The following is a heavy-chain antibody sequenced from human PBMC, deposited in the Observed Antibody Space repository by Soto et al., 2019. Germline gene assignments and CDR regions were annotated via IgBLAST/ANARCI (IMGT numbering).Heavy chain of an antibody. CDR3: AAGGSWARLDN. V-gene: IGHV1-69*01. J-gene: IGHJ4*02. D-gene: IGHD6-13*01. CDR2: IITAFGPA. Sequence: QVQLVQSGAEVEKPGSSLKVSCTASGGTLNNYALSWLRQAPGQGLEWMGGIITAFGPAIYAQKFQGRVSITADEYTQTAHMDLSILRSEDTAVYYCAAGGSWARLDNWGQGTLVTVSS. CDR1: GGTLNNYA.